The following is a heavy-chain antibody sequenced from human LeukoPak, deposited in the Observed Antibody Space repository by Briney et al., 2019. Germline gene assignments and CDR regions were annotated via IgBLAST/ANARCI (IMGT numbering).Heavy chain of an antibody. CDR2: IIPIFDTA. V-gene: IGHV1-69*05. D-gene: IGHD5-18*01. CDR1: GGTFSSYA. CDR3: AREVSDTAMGLFDY. J-gene: IGHJ4*02. Sequence: SVKVSCKASGGTFSSYAISWVRQAPGQGREWMGRIIPIFDTAKYAQKFQGRVTITTDESTSTAYMELSSLRSEDTAVCYCAREVSDTAMGLFDYWGQGTLVTVSS.